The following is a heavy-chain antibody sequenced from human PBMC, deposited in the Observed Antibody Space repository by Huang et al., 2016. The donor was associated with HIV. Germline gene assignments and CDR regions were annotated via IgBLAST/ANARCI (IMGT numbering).Heavy chain of an antibody. Sequence: EVQLVQSGPEVKKPGESLKISCRVSGCSFTYYWIGRWRQRPGKGLEWIASIYPGDSGAAYNPSFRGQVTISADKSINTAHLQGDSLKTSDSAIYYCARRGFNTGSSPDSWGQGTLVTVSS. V-gene: IGHV5-51*01. CDR1: GCSFTYYW. J-gene: IGHJ4*02. CDR2: IYPGDSGA. CDR3: ARRGFNTGSSPDS. D-gene: IGHD1-26*01.